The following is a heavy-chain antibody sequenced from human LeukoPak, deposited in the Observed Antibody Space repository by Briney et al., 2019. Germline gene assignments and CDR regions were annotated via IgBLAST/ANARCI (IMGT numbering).Heavy chain of an antibody. V-gene: IGHV4-4*08. CDR1: GGSISTYY. CDR2: IASGTT. Sequence: PSETLSLTCTVSGGSISTYYWNWIRQTPGKGLEWVGHIASGTTDYNPSLKSRAIISVDTSKNQISLRLTSVTAADTAVYYCARDKAHSYGYYFDPWGPGTQVLVSS. CDR3: ARDKAHSYGYYFDP. J-gene: IGHJ4*02. D-gene: IGHD3-10*01.